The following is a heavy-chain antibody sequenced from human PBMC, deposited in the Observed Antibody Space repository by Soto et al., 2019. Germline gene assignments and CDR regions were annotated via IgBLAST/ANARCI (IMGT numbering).Heavy chain of an antibody. J-gene: IGHJ4*02. CDR1: GFTFRDYA. Sequence: GGSPRLSCAASGFTFRDYAMCWVRQAPGRGLEWVSGVSNSGSSTYYADSVKGRFTISRDNSKNTLYLQMNSLRAEDTAVYYCAKHSRETTTCCGEDWGQGTRVTVSS. D-gene: IGHD2-2*01. CDR2: VSNSGSST. CDR3: AKHSRETTTCCGED. V-gene: IGHV3-23*01.